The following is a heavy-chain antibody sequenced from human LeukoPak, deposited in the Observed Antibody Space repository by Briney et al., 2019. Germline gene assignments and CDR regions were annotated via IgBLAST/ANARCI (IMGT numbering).Heavy chain of an antibody. CDR1: GGSISSSSYY. Sequence: NPSETLSLTCTVSGGSISSSSYYWGWIRQPPGKGLEWIGSIYYSGSTYYNPSLKSRVTISVDTSKNQFSLKLSSVTAADTAVYYCARVSRFRGSPYLDYWGQGTLVTVSS. V-gene: IGHV4-39*07. J-gene: IGHJ4*02. CDR3: ARVSRFRGSPYLDY. CDR2: IYYSGST. D-gene: IGHD3-10*01.